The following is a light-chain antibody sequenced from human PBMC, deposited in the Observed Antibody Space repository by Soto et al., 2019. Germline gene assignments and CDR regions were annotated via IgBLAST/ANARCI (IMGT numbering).Light chain of an antibody. J-gene: IGLJ2*01. V-gene: IGLV1-36*01. Sequence: QSVLTQPPSVSEAPRQRVTISCSGSSSSIGNNAVNWYQQLPGKAPKLLIYYDDLLPSGVSDRFSCSKSGSSASLAISGLHSEDEAYYYCAAGDVSLNGVAFGGGTKLTVL. CDR3: AAGDVSLNGVA. CDR1: SSSIGNNA. CDR2: YDD.